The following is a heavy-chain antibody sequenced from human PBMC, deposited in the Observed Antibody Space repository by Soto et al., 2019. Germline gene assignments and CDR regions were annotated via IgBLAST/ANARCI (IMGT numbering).Heavy chain of an antibody. CDR2: IKQDGSEK. V-gene: IGHV3-7*01. J-gene: IGHJ4*02. CDR1: KFTFSSYW. CDR3: ERNSHNWNYADY. Sequence: PGGSLRLSFAASKFTFSSYWMSWSRQAPGKGLERVADIKQDGSEKYYVDSVKGRFTISRDNAKNSLYLQMNSLRAEDTAVYYCERNSHNWNYADYWGQGTLVSVSS. D-gene: IGHD1-7*01.